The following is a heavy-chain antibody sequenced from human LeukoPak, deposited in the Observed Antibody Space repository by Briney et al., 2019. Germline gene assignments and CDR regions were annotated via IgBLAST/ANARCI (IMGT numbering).Heavy chain of an antibody. CDR3: TRANTVFTDY. D-gene: IGHD4-11*01. Sequence: GGSLRLSCTGSGFTFGDFSITWFRQAPGKGLEWVGFISSKPYGATPEYAASVRGRFIISRDDSKSIPHLQMNSLKVEDSAVYFCTRANTVFTDYWGQGTLVTVSS. J-gene: IGHJ4*02. CDR2: ISSKPYGATP. V-gene: IGHV3-49*03. CDR1: GFTFGDFS.